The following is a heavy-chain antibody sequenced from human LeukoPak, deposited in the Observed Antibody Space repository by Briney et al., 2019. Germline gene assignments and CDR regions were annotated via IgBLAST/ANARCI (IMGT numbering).Heavy chain of an antibody. D-gene: IGHD4-17*01. V-gene: IGHV1-69*06. CDR1: GGTFSSYA. CDR3: ARTPSSYGDYGWYFDL. CDR2: IIPIFGTA. Sequence: SVKVSCKASGGTFSSYAISWVRQAPGQGLEWMGGIIPIFGTANYAQKFQGRVTITADKSTSTAYMELSSLRSEDTAVYYCARTPSSYGDYGWYFDLWGRGTLVTVSS. J-gene: IGHJ2*01.